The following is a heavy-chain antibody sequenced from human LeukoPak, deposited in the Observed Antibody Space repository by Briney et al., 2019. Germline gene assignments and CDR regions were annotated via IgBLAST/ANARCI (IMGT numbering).Heavy chain of an antibody. CDR3: AKDMDPYYYYGMDV. V-gene: IGHV3-9*01. Sequence: GRSLRLSCAASGFTFDDYAMHWVRQAPGKGLEWVSGISWNSGSIGYADSVKGRFTISRDNAKNSLYLQMNSLRAEDTALYYCAKDMDPYYYYGMDVWGQGTTVTASS. CDR1: GFTFDDYA. J-gene: IGHJ6*02. CDR2: ISWNSGSI. D-gene: IGHD3/OR15-3a*01.